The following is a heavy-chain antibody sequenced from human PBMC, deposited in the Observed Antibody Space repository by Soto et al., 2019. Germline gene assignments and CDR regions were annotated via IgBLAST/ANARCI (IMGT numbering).Heavy chain of an antibody. D-gene: IGHD2-15*01. Sequence: GGSLRLSCAASGFTFSSYAISWVRQAPGKGLEWVSAISGSGGSTYYADSVKGRFTISRDNSKNTLYLQMNSLRAEDTAVYYCAKEGLLPYYYYGMDVWGQGTTVTVSS. CDR3: AKEGLLPYYYYGMDV. J-gene: IGHJ6*02. CDR1: GFTFSSYA. V-gene: IGHV3-23*01. CDR2: ISGSGGST.